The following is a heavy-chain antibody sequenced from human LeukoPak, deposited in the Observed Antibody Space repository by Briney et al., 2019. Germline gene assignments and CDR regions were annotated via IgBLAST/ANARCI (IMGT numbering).Heavy chain of an antibody. V-gene: IGHV3-23*01. CDR3: SWGGSGYYAY. J-gene: IGHJ4*02. CDR2: ISGSGDST. D-gene: IGHD3-3*01. Sequence: PGGSLRLSCAVSGFTISNYGGMHWVRQAPGKGLEWVSVISGSGDSTYYVDSVKGRFTTSRDNSNNMLYLQVNSLRAEDTAVYYCSWGGSGYYAYWGQGTLVTVSS. CDR1: GFTISNYG.